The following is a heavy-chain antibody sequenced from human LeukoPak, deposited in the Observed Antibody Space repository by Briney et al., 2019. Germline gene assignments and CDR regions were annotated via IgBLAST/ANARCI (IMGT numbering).Heavy chain of an antibody. CDR2: INHRGRT. Sequence: SETLSLTCAVYGGSLSYYYWNWIRQPPGKGLEWIGEINHRGRTSFNPSLNSRLTISVDTSKNQISLKLTSVSAADTAVYYCAXXXXXXXXXXEVPGWFDPWGQGTLVTVSS. CDR3: AXXXXXXXXXXEVPGWFDP. CDR1: GGSLSYYY. V-gene: IGHV4-34*01. D-gene: IGHD4/OR15-4a*01. J-gene: IGHJ5*02.